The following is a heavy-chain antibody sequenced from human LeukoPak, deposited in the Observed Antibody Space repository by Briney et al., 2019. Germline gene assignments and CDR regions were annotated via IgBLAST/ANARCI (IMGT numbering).Heavy chain of an antibody. Sequence: GESLQISCKGSGYTFTSYWIGWVRQMPGKGLEWMGIIYPSDSDTRYSPSFQGQVTISADKSINTAYLQWSSLEASDTAMYFCTRRTGSDWYFDLWGRGTLVTVSS. J-gene: IGHJ2*01. V-gene: IGHV5-51*01. CDR1: GYTFTSYW. D-gene: IGHD1-14*01. CDR2: IYPSDSDT. CDR3: TRRTGSDWYFDL.